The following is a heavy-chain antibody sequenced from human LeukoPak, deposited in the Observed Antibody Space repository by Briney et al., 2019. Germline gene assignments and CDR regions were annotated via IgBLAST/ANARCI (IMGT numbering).Heavy chain of an antibody. Sequence: ASVKVSCKVSGYALTELSVHWVRQAPGKGLEWMGGFDPEDGETIYAQKFQGRVTMTEDTSTDTAYMELSSLRSEDTAVYYCATDGATFSYYGMDVWGQGTTVTVSS. CDR2: FDPEDGET. CDR1: GYALTELS. CDR3: ATDGATFSYYGMDV. D-gene: IGHD1-26*01. V-gene: IGHV1-24*01. J-gene: IGHJ6*02.